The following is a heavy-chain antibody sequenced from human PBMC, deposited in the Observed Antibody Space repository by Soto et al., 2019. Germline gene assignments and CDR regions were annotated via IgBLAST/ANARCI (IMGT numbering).Heavy chain of an antibody. J-gene: IGHJ4*02. D-gene: IGHD2-15*01. CDR1: GDTFTGYY. Sequence: ASVKVSCKASGDTFTGYYMHWVRQAPGQGLEWMGWINPNSGGTNYAQKFQGRVTMTRDTSISTAYMELSRLRSDDTAVYYCASDRTLVDSSFDYWGQGTLVTVSS. V-gene: IGHV1-2*02. CDR3: ASDRTLVDSSFDY. CDR2: INPNSGGT.